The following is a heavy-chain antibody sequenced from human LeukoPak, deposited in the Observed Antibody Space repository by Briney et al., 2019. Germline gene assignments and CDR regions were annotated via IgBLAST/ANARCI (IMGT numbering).Heavy chain of an antibody. D-gene: IGHD3-22*01. CDR2: IIPIFGTA. CDR3: AREGEFPSYYYDSSGPLGY. Sequence: GASVKVSCKASGGTFSSYAISWVRQAPGQGLEWMGRIIPIFGTANYAQKSQGRVTITTDESTSTAYMELSSLRSEDTAVYYCAREGEFPSYYYDSSGPLGYWGQGTLVTVSS. V-gene: IGHV1-69*05. CDR1: GGTFSSYA. J-gene: IGHJ4*02.